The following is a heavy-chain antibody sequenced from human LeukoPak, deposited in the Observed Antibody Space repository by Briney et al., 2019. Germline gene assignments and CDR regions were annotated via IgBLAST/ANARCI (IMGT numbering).Heavy chain of an antibody. D-gene: IGHD5-18*01. CDR2: IRSKAYGGTT. V-gene: IGHV3-49*03. CDR3: TTGYSYGSDAFDI. J-gene: IGHJ3*02. Sequence: GGSLRLSCTASGFTFGDYAMSWFRQAPGKGLEWVGFIRSKAYGGTTEYAASVKGRFTISRDDSKSIAYLQMNSLKTEDTAVYYCTTGYSYGSDAFDIWGQGTMVTVSS. CDR1: GFTFGDYA.